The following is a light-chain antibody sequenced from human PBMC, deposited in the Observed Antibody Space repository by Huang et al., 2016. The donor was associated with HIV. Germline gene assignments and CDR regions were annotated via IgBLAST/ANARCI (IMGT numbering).Light chain of an antibody. V-gene: IGKV3-11*01. CDR1: QSVSSD. Sequence: EIVLTQSPATLSLSPGERATLSCRASQSVSSDLAWYQQKPVQAPSLLIYDATSRAPGIPARFSGSGSGTDFTLTISNLEPEDFAVYSCQQRYDWPLTFGGGTKVEIK. CDR3: QQRYDWPLT. J-gene: IGKJ4*01. CDR2: DAT.